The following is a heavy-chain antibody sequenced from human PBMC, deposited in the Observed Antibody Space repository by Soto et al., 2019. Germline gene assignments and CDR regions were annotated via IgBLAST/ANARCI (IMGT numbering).Heavy chain of an antibody. V-gene: IGHV3-64D*08. CDR3: VNSGTCYDSSGYYCDYYYGMDV. CDR2: ISSNGGST. D-gene: IGHD3-22*01. J-gene: IGHJ6*02. Sequence: GGFLRLSCSASGFTFSSYAMHWVRQAPGKGLEYVSAISSNGGSTYYADSVKGRFTISRDNSKNTLYLQMSSLRAEDTAVYYCVNSGTCYDSSGYYCDYYYGMDVWGQGTTVTV. CDR1: GFTFSSYA.